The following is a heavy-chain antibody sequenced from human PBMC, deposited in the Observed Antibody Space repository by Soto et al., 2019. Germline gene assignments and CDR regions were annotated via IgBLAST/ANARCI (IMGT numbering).Heavy chain of an antibody. CDR2: INPDGSAK. CDR1: GFTFSDQW. J-gene: IGHJ4*02. CDR3: ARGPL. V-gene: IGHV3-7*01. Sequence: VASGGGVVQPGGSLRLSCAASGFTFSDQWMSWVRQAPGKGLEWVANINPDGSAKSHVDSVEGRFTISRDNAKNSLYRQMNTLRVEDTAVKYCARGPLWGQGTLVTVSS.